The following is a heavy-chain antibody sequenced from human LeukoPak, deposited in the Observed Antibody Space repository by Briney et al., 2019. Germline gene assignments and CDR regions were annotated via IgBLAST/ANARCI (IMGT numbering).Heavy chain of an antibody. D-gene: IGHD1-26*01. V-gene: IGHV3-15*01. Sequence: PGGSLRLSCAASGFTFSNAWMSWVRQAPGKGLEWVGRIKSKTDGGTTDYAAPVKGRFTISRDDPKNTLYLQMNSLKTEDTAVYYCTRDPRGSYGPDAFDIWGQGTMVTVSS. CDR3: TRDPRGSYGPDAFDI. CDR1: GFTFSNAW. J-gene: IGHJ3*02. CDR2: IKSKTDGGTT.